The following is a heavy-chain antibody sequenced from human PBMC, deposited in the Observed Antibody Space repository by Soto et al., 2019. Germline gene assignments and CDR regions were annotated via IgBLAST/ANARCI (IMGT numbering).Heavy chain of an antibody. Sequence: QVQLVQSGAEVKKPGSSVKVSCKASGGTFSSYTISWVRQAPGQGLGWMGRIIAILGIASYAQKFQGRVTITADKSTSRAYMELSSRRSEDTAMYYCAVGYCSGGSCQGVIDYWGKGTLVTVSS. CDR1: GGTFSSYT. D-gene: IGHD2-15*01. CDR3: AVGYCSGGSCQGVIDY. V-gene: IGHV1-69*02. J-gene: IGHJ4*02. CDR2: IIAILGIA.